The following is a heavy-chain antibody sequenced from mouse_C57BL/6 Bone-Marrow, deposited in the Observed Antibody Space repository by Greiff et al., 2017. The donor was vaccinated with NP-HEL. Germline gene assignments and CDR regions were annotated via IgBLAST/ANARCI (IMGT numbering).Heavy chain of an antibody. V-gene: IGHV1-82*01. D-gene: IGHD2-5*01. Sequence: QVQLQQSGPELVKPGASVKISCKASGYAFSSSWMNWVKQRPGKGLEWIGRIYPGDGDTNYNGKFKGKATLTADKSSSTAYMQLSSLTSEDSAVYFCARSRNSNFHYYAMDYWGQGTSVTVSS. CDR2: IYPGDGDT. CDR1: GYAFSSSW. CDR3: ARSRNSNFHYYAMDY. J-gene: IGHJ4*01.